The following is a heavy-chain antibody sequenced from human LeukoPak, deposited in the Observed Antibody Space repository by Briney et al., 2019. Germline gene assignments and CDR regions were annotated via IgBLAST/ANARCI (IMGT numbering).Heavy chain of an antibody. Sequence: GASVKVSCKASGGTFSSYAISWVRQAPGQGLEWMGRIIPIFGTANYAQKFQGRVTITTDESTSTAYMELSSLRSEDTAVYYCARAAVAGHGWFDPWGQGTLVTVSS. CDR3: ARAAVAGHGWFDP. CDR2: IIPIFGTA. CDR1: GGTFSSYA. D-gene: IGHD6-19*01. V-gene: IGHV1-69*05. J-gene: IGHJ5*02.